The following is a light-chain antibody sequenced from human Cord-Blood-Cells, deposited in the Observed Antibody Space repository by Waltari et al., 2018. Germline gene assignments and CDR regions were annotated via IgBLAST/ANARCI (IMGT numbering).Light chain of an antibody. Sequence: DIQMTQSPSTLSASVGDRVTITCRASQSISSWLAWYQQKPGKAPKLLIYDASSLESVVPSRFSGSGSGTEFTLTFSSLQPDEFATYYCQQYNSYSYTFGQGTKLEIK. CDR2: DAS. CDR3: QQYNSYSYT. CDR1: QSISSW. J-gene: IGKJ2*01. V-gene: IGKV1-5*01.